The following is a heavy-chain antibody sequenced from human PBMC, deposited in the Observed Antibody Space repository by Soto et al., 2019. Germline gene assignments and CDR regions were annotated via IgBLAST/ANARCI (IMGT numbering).Heavy chain of an antibody. CDR2: IYYSGST. CDR1: GGSISSYY. V-gene: IGHV4-59*01. J-gene: IGHJ4*02. CDR3: ARSEPGITGTTSHFDY. Sequence: PSETLSLTCTVSGGSISSYYWSWIRQPPGKGLEWIGYIYYSGSTNYNPSLKSRVTISVDTSKNQFSLKLSSVTAADTAVYYCARSEPGITGTTSHFDYWGQGTLVTVSS. D-gene: IGHD1-20*01.